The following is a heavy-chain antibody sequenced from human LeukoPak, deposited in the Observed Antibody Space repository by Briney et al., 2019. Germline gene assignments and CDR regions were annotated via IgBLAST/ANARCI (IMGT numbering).Heavy chain of an antibody. CDR3: ARGVGLWGYYYYYMDV. Sequence: PSETLSLTCAVSGGSISSGGYSWSWIRQPAGKGLEWIGYIYYSGSTDYNPSLKSRVTISVDTSKNQFSLKLSSVTAADTAVYYCARGVGLWGYYYYYMDVWGKGTTVTVSS. J-gene: IGHJ6*03. V-gene: IGHV4-61*10. D-gene: IGHD3-16*01. CDR1: GGSISSGGYS. CDR2: IYYSGST.